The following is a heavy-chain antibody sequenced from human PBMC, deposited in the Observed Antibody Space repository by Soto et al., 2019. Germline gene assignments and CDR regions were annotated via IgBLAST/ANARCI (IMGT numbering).Heavy chain of an antibody. CDR2: IIPILGIA. J-gene: IGHJ4*02. CDR1: GGTFSGYT. CDR3: ARVGYGDYVSLFDY. D-gene: IGHD4-17*01. V-gene: IGHV1-69*02. Sequence: ASVKVSCKASGGTFSGYTISWVRQAPGQGLEWMGRIIPILGIANYADSVKGRFTISRDNAKNSLYLQMNSLRAEDTAVYYCARVGYGDYVSLFDYWGQGTLVTVSS.